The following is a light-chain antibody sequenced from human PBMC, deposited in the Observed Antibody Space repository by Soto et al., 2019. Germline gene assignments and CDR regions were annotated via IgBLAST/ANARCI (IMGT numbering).Light chain of an antibody. Sequence: EIVLTHAPGTLSLSPGERATLSCRASQSVSSNYLAWYQQIPGQAPRLLIYGASSRATGIPDRFSGSGSGTDFTLTISRLEPEDFAMYYCQQYGSSPYTFGQGTK. CDR1: QSVSSNY. CDR3: QQYGSSPYT. V-gene: IGKV3-20*01. J-gene: IGKJ2*01. CDR2: GAS.